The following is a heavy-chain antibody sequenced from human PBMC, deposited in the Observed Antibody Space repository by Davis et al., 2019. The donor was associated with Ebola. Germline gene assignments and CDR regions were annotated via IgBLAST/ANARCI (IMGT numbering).Heavy chain of an antibody. CDR1: GYTFTSYA. Sequence: AASVKVSCKASGYTFTSYAMHWVRQAPGQRLEWMGWINAGNGNTKYSQKLQGRVTMTRDTSTSTVYMELSSLRSEDTAVYYCASQVYGSGMRDIWGQGTMVTVSS. D-gene: IGHD3-10*01. V-gene: IGHV1-3*01. CDR2: INAGNGNT. CDR3: ASQVYGSGMRDI. J-gene: IGHJ3*02.